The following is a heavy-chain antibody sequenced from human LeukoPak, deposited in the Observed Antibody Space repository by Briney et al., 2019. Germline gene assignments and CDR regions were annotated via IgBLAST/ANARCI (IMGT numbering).Heavy chain of an antibody. CDR3: ARGHYYDSSGYYY. Sequence: GGSLRLSCAASGFTFSDFYMSWIRQAPGKGLEWISYISSSGVTIYYADSVKGRFTISRDNAKNILYLQMNGLRAEDTAVYYCARGHYYDSSGYYYWGQGTLVTVSS. D-gene: IGHD3-22*01. CDR1: GFTFSDFY. CDR2: ISSSGVTI. J-gene: IGHJ4*02. V-gene: IGHV3-11*01.